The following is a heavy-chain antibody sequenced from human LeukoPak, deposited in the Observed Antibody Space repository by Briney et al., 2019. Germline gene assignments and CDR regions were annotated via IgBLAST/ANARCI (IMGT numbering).Heavy chain of an antibody. J-gene: IGHJ4*02. CDR1: GFTFDDYA. CDR3: AKGWAYGDYGGPED. CDR2: ISWNSGSI. D-gene: IGHD4-17*01. Sequence: PGGSLRLSCAASGFTFDDYAMHWVRQAPGKGLEWVSGISWNSGSIGYADSVKGRFTISRDNAKNSLYLQVNSLRAEDTALYYCAKGWAYGDYGGPEDWGQGTLVTVSS. V-gene: IGHV3-9*01.